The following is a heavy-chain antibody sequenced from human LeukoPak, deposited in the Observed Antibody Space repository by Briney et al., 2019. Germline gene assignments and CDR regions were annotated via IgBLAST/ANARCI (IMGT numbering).Heavy chain of an antibody. CDR2: TRYDGSNK. CDR3: AKGLYYYDSSGSFDY. CDR1: GFTFSSYG. D-gene: IGHD3-22*01. V-gene: IGHV3-30*02. Sequence: GGSLRLSCAASGFTFSSYGMHWVRQARGKGLEWVAFTRYDGSNKYYADSVKGRFTISRDNSKNTLYLQMNSLRAEDTAVYYCAKGLYYYDSSGSFDYWGQGTLVTVSS. J-gene: IGHJ4*02.